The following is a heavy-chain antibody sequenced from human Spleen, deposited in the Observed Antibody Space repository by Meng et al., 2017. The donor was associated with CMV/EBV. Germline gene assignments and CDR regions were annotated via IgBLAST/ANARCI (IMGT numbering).Heavy chain of an antibody. Sequence: GGSLRLSCAASGFTFSSYAISWVRQAPGQGLEWMGGIIPIFGTANYAQKFQGRVTITTDESTSTAYMELSSLRSEDTAVYYCARGLLRGAPHYFDYWGQGTLVTVSS. CDR1: GFTFSSYA. CDR2: IIPIFGTA. J-gene: IGHJ4*02. CDR3: ARGLLRGAPHYFDY. D-gene: IGHD3-10*01. V-gene: IGHV1-69*05.